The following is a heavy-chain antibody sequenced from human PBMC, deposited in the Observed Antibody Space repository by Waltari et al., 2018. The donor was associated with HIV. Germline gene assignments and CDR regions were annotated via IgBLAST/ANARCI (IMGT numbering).Heavy chain of an antibody. CDR2: VSHGVST. D-gene: IGHD3-22*01. CDR3: ARGLSDSSGYYLTSQWFDP. V-gene: IGHV4-4*02. CDR1: GGSIRTSNW. J-gene: IGHJ5*02. Sequence: QVQLQESGPGLVKPSGTLSLTCVVSGGSIRTSNWWSWVRQPPGKGLEWIGEVSHGVSTNYNPSLKSRLVVSLDKSKNQFSLNLTSVTAADTAMYYCARGLSDSSGYYLTSQWFDPWGPGILVTVPS.